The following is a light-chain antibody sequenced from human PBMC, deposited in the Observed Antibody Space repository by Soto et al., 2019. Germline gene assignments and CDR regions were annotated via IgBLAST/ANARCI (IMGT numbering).Light chain of an antibody. J-gene: IGKJ5*01. CDR1: QGISNW. Sequence: DIQMAQSPSSVSASVGYRVTITCRASQGISNWLVWYQQKPGRAPKLLIYDASNLEAGVPSRFRGSGSGTDFTFTISRLQPEDIATYYCQQYENLPTFGQGTRLEIK. CDR3: QQYENLPT. CDR2: DAS. V-gene: IGKV1-33*01.